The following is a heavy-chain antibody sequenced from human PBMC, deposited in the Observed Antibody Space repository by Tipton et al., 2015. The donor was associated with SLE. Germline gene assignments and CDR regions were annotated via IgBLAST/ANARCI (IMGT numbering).Heavy chain of an antibody. CDR3: ARDYYGSGTD. J-gene: IGHJ4*02. D-gene: IGHD3-10*01. CDR2: IYYSGST. V-gene: IGHV4-38-2*02. CDR1: GGSISSGYY. Sequence: TLSLTCTVSGGSISSGYYWGWIRQPPGKGLEWIGSIYYSGSTYYNPSLKSRVTISVDTSKNQFSLKLSSVTAADTAVYYCARDYYGSGTDWGQGTLVTVSS.